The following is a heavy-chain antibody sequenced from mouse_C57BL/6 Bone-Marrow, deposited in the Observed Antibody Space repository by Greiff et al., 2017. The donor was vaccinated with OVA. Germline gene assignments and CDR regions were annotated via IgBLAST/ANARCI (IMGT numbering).Heavy chain of an antibody. J-gene: IGHJ2*01. CDR3: AVVAPYYFDY. V-gene: IGHV1-22*01. D-gene: IGHD1-1*01. CDR1: GYTFTDYN. Sequence: VQLKQSGPELVKPGASVKMSCKASGYTFTDYNMHWVKQSHGKSLEWIGYINPNNGGTSYNQKFKGKATLTVNKSSSTAYMELRSLTSEDSAVYYCAVVAPYYFDYWGQGTTLTVSS. CDR2: INPNNGGT.